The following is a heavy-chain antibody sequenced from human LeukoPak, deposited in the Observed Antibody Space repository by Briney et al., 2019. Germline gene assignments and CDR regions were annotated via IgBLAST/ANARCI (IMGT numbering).Heavy chain of an antibody. CDR3: ARYRITGTTRYFSFDP. J-gene: IGHJ5*02. Sequence: ASVKVSCKASGYTFTGYYMHWVRQAPGQGLEWMGWIYPNSGGTKYAQKFQGRVTMTRDTSISTAYLELSRLRSDDTAVYYCARYRITGTTRYFSFDPWGQGTLVTVSS. CDR2: IYPNSGGT. D-gene: IGHD1-20*01. CDR1: GYTFTGYY. V-gene: IGHV1-2*02.